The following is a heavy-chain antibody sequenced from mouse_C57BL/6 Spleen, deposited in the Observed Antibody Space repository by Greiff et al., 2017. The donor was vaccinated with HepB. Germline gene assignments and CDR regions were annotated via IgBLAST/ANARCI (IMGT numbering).Heavy chain of an antibody. D-gene: IGHD2-5*01. CDR3: ARPPYYSNYPYYAMDY. CDR1: GYAFSSSW. J-gene: IGHJ4*01. Sequence: QVQLQQSGPELVKPGASVKISCKASGYAFSSSWMNWVKQRPGKGLEWIGRIYPGDGDTNYNGKFKGKATLTADKSSSTAYMQLSSLTSEDSAVYFCARPPYYSNYPYYAMDYWGQGTSVTVSS. CDR2: IYPGDGDT. V-gene: IGHV1-82*01.